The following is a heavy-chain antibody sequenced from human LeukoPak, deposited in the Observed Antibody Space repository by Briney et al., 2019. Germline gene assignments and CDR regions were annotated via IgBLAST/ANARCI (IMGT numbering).Heavy chain of an antibody. J-gene: IGHJ4*02. D-gene: IGHD1-1*01. Sequence: SETLSLTCTVSGGSISSYYWSWIRQPAGKGLEWIGRIYTSGSTNYNPSLKSRVTMSVDTFKNQFSLKLSSVTAADTAVYYCARDQLARGSPTLKEEYYFDYWGQGTLVTVSS. CDR1: GGSISSYY. V-gene: IGHV4-4*07. CDR2: IYTSGST. CDR3: ARDQLARGSPTLKEEYYFDY.